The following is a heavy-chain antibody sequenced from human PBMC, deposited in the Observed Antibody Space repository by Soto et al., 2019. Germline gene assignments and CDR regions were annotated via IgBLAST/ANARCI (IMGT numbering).Heavy chain of an antibody. V-gene: IGHV3-23*01. J-gene: IGHJ4*02. Sequence: EVQLLESGGGLVQPGGSLRLTCAASGFTFSSYGISWIRLSPGKGLEWVSVISGGGDTTYYTPSVKGRFTISRDDFSNTSYLQMNRLRSEDTAIYYSAKLRDFVVLPDGTLAYWGPGTLVSVSS. CDR1: GFTFSSYG. CDR3: AKLRDFVVLPDGTLAY. D-gene: IGHD2-8*01. CDR2: ISGGGDTT.